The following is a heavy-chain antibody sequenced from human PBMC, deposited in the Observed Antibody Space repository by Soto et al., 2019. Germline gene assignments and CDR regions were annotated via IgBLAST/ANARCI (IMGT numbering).Heavy chain of an antibody. CDR3: ARQNNPYSYIDL. V-gene: IGHV1-3*01. CDR1: AYTFTRYA. Sequence: ASVKVSCKPSAYTFTRYAIHWVRQAPGQRLEWMARINPANGYTKYSQKFQDRVTVTRDTSASTVYMELTSLRSEDTAVYFCARQNNPYSYIDLWGRGTLVTVSS. J-gene: IGHJ2*01. CDR2: INPANGYT. D-gene: IGHD1-1*01.